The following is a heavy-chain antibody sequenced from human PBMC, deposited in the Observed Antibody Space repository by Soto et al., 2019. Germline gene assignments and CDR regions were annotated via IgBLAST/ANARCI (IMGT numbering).Heavy chain of an antibody. CDR2: IIPILGIA. CDR3: ARTPERGEPHGGGENFDY. CDR1: GGTFSSYT. J-gene: IGHJ4*02. D-gene: IGHD3-10*01. Sequence: QVQLVQSGAEVKKPGSSVKVSCKASGGTFSSYTISWVRQAPGQGLEWMGRIIPILGIANYAQKFQGRVTITADKSTGTAYMELGSLRSEDTAVYYCARTPERGEPHGGGENFDYWGQGTLVTVSS. V-gene: IGHV1-69*02.